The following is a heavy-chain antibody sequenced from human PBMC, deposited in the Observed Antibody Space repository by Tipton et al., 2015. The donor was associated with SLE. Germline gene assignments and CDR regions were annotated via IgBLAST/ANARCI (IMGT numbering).Heavy chain of an antibody. D-gene: IGHD3-3*01. J-gene: IGHJ4*02. CDR1: GASINTGGNY. V-gene: IGHV4-31*03. CDR2: VYYSGST. Sequence: TLSLTCTVSGASINTGGNYWTWIRQHPRQGLEWIGYVYYSGSTDYNPSLKSRLSISLDTSQNQFSLRLTSVTAADTAVYYCARIRPGHGDPFDFWGQGTLVTVSS. CDR3: ARIRPGHGDPFDF.